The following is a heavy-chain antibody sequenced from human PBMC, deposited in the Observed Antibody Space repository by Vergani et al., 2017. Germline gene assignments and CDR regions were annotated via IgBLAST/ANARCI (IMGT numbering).Heavy chain of an antibody. CDR1: GDSVISTDYH. CDR3: ASKRGACRAAYCHSYDF. D-gene: IGHD2-15*01. Sequence: QVQLQESGPGLVKPSETLSLTCTVSGDSVISTDYHWGWIRQPPGKGLEWIGSMDYSGSTSYNPSLESRISISFETPKIQFSLKLTSVTAADTAVYYWASKRGACRAAYCHSYDFWGPGTLVGVSS. CDR2: MDYSGST. J-gene: IGHJ4*02. V-gene: IGHV4-39*01.